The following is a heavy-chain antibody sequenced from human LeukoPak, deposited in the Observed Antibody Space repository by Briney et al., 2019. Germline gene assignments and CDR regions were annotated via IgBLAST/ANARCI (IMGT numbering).Heavy chain of an antibody. CDR1: GFTFSSYW. Sequence: GGSLRLSCAASGFTFSSYWMSWVRQAPGKGLEWVANIKQDGSEKYYVDSVKGRFTISRDNAKNSLYLQMNSLRAEDTAVYYCARKPRDGYNLYYFDYWGQGTLVTVSS. V-gene: IGHV3-7*01. CDR2: IKQDGSEK. D-gene: IGHD5-24*01. CDR3: ARKPRDGYNLYYFDY. J-gene: IGHJ4*02.